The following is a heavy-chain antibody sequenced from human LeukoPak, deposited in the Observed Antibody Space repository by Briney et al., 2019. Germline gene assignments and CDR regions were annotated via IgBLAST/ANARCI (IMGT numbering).Heavy chain of an antibody. D-gene: IGHD3-10*01. CDR1: GFTFSSYG. Sequence: SGGSLRLSCAASGFTFSSYGMHWVRQAPGKGLEWVAVISYDGSNKYYADSVKGRFTISRDNSKNTLYLQMNSLRAEDTAVYYCAKGMMVRGVIIMLFRYWGQGTLATVSS. J-gene: IGHJ4*02. CDR3: AKGMMVRGVIIMLFRY. V-gene: IGHV3-30*18. CDR2: ISYDGSNK.